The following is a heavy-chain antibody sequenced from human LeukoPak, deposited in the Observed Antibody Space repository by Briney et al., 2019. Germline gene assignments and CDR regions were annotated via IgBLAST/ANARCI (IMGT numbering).Heavy chain of an antibody. J-gene: IGHJ5*02. Sequence: GGSLRLSCAASGFTFSSYTINWVRQAPGKGLEWVSSISSSSSYIYYADSVKGRFTISRDNAKNSLYLQMNSLRAEDTAVYYCARRPDCTSTSCYIDWFDPWAREPWSPSPQ. CDR1: GFTFSSYT. D-gene: IGHD2-2*02. CDR3: ARRPDCTSTSCYIDWFDP. CDR2: ISSSSSYI. V-gene: IGHV3-21*01.